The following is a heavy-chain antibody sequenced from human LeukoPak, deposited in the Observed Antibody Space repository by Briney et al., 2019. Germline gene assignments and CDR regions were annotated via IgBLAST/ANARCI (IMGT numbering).Heavy chain of an antibody. Sequence: TPSETLSLTCAVSGYSISSGYYWGWIRQPPGQGLEWIGSIYHSGSTYYNPSLKSRVTISVDTSMNQFSLKLSSVTAADTAVYYCASLDIVVVPAAIGWFDPWGQGTLVTVSS. CDR1: GYSISSGYY. D-gene: IGHD2-2*01. V-gene: IGHV4-38-2*01. CDR3: ASLDIVVVPAAIGWFDP. J-gene: IGHJ5*02. CDR2: IYHSGST.